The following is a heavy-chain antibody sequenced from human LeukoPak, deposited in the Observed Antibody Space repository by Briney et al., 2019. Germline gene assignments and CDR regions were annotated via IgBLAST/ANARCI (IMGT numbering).Heavy chain of an antibody. J-gene: IGHJ4*02. CDR3: AKLARYGDSDY. CDR1: GLTFSSYA. CDR2: ISGSGGST. V-gene: IGHV3-23*01. D-gene: IGHD4-17*01. Sequence: RGSLRLSCAASGLTFSSYAMSWVRQAPGKGLEWVSAISGSGGSTYYADSVNGRFTISRDNSKNTLYLQMNSLRAEDTAVYYCAKLARYGDSDYWGQGTLVTVSS.